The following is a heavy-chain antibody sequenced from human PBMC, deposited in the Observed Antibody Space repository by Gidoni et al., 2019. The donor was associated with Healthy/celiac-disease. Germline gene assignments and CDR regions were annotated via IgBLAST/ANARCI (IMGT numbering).Heavy chain of an antibody. CDR1: GFTLSRYA. J-gene: IGHJ4*02. Sequence: EVQLVESGGGLVQPGGSLRLSCAASGFTLSRYAMSWVRQAPGKGLEWVSAISGSGGSTYYADSVKGFTISRDNSKNTLYLQMNSLRAEDTAVYYCAKGPQLWFGELLFGGLLDYWGQGTLVTVSS. V-gene: IGHV3-23*04. CDR3: AKGPQLWFGELLFGGLLDY. CDR2: ISGSGGST. D-gene: IGHD3-10*01.